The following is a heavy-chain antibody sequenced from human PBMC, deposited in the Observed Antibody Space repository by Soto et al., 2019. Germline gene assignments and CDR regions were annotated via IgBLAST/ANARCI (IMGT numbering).Heavy chain of an antibody. Sequence: SETLSLTCAVSGGSISSGGYSWSWIRQPPGKGLEWIGYIYHSGSTYYNPSLKSRVTISVDRSKNQLSLKLSSVTAADTAVYYCARALDYYGSGSYYNFIWFDPWGQGTLVTVSS. CDR3: ARALDYYGSGSYYNFIWFDP. CDR1: GGSISSGGYS. J-gene: IGHJ5*02. V-gene: IGHV4-30-2*01. D-gene: IGHD3-10*01. CDR2: IYHSGST.